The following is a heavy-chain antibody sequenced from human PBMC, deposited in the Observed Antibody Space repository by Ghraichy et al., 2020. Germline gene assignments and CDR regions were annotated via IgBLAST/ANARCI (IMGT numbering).Heavy chain of an antibody. V-gene: IGHV3-53*01. CDR1: GFTVSSNY. Sequence: GESLNISCAASGFTVSSNYMSWVRQAPGKGLEWVSVIYSGGSTYYADSVKGRFTISRDNSKNTLYLQMNSLRAEDTAVYYCARVNSDYGDYYFDYWGQGTLVTVSS. J-gene: IGHJ4*02. CDR3: ARVNSDYGDYYFDY. D-gene: IGHD4-17*01. CDR2: IYSGGST.